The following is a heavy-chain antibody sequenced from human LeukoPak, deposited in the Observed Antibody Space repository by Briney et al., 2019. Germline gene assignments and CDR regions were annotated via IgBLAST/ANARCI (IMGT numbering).Heavy chain of an antibody. Sequence: GGSLRLSCAASGFTFSSYWMSWVRQAPGKGLEWVANIKQDGSEKYYVDSVKGRFTISRDNAKNSLYLQMNSLRAKDTAVYYCARDLYCSGGSCFRAPHDYWGQGTLVTVSS. J-gene: IGHJ4*02. D-gene: IGHD2-15*01. V-gene: IGHV3-7*01. CDR3: ARDLYCSGGSCFRAPHDY. CDR2: IKQDGSEK. CDR1: GFTFSSYW.